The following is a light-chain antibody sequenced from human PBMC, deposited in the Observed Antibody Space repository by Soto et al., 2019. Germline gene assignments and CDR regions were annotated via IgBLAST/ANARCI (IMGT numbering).Light chain of an antibody. J-gene: IGKJ1*01. V-gene: IGKV3-20*01. CDR1: QSVSSSY. CDR2: GAS. CDR3: QRYGG. Sequence: EIVLTQSPGTLSLSPGERATLSCRASQSVSSSYLAWYQQKPGQAPRLLIYGASSRATGISDRFSGSGSGTDFTLTISRLEPEDFAVYSCQRYGGFGQGTKVDIK.